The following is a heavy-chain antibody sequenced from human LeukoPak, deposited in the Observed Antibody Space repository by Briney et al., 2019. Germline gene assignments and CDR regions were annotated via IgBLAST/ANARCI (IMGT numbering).Heavy chain of an antibody. Sequence: PGGSLRLSCAASGFTFSSYAMSWVRQAPGKGLEWVSSISSSSSYIYYADSVKGRFTISRDNAKNSLYLQMNSLRAEDTAVYYCARDYRGYSYGRDAFDIWGQGTMVTVSS. V-gene: IGHV3-21*01. CDR3: ARDYRGYSYGRDAFDI. D-gene: IGHD5-18*01. J-gene: IGHJ3*02. CDR1: GFTFSSYA. CDR2: ISSSSSYI.